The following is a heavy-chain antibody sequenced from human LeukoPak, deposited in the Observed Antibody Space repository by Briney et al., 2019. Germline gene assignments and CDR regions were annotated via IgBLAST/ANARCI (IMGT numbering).Heavy chain of an antibody. J-gene: IGHJ4*02. CDR2: IKQDGGEK. D-gene: IGHD6-13*01. V-gene: IGHV3-7*05. Sequence: PGGSLRLSCVISGFSISNHQMNWVRNAQGKGPEWGAKIKQDGGEKHYMDSLKGRFTISRDNAKNSLFLQMTSLRVEDTAVYYCARHSRGRWYVFYYWGQGTLVTVSS. CDR1: GFSISNHQ. CDR3: ARHSRGRWYVFYY.